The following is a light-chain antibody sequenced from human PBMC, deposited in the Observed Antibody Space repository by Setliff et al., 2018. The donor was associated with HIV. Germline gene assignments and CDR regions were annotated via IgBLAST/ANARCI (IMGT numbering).Light chain of an antibody. V-gene: IGLV2-14*03. Sequence: QSALTQPASVSGSPGQSITISCTGTSSDVGGYNYVYWYHLHPGKAPKLMIYDVNKRPSGVSNRFSGSKSDNTASLTISGLRAEDEADYYCSSYTSSSTLLFGGGTKVTVL. CDR2: DVN. J-gene: IGLJ2*01. CDR3: SSYTSSSTLL. CDR1: SSDVGGYNY.